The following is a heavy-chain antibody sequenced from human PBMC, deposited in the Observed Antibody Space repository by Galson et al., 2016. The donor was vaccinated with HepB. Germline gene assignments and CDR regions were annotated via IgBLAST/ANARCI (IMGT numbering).Heavy chain of an antibody. CDR3: TRTISATAGID. J-gene: IGHJ4*02. CDR1: GFTLSSYW. V-gene: IGHV3-7*04. Sequence: SLRLSCAASGFTLSSYWLSWVRQAPGKGLEWLANIKQDGSEKYYVDSVRGRFTISGDNAMNSLYLHMSSLRAEDTALYYCTRTISATAGIDWGQGTLVTVSS. D-gene: IGHD6-13*01. CDR2: IKQDGSEK.